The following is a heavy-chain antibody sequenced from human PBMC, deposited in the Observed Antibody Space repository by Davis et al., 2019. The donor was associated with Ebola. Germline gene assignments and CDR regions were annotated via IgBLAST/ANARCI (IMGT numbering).Heavy chain of an antibody. D-gene: IGHD1-26*01. CDR1: GFTFSSYG. CDR3: ARDRGWAGWFDP. Sequence: GGSLRLSCAASGFTFSSYGMHWVRQAPGKGLEWVAVIWYDGSNKYYADSVKGRFTISRDKSKNTLYLQMNSLRAEDTAVYYCARDRGWAGWFDPWGQGTLVTVSS. V-gene: IGHV3-33*01. J-gene: IGHJ5*02. CDR2: IWYDGSNK.